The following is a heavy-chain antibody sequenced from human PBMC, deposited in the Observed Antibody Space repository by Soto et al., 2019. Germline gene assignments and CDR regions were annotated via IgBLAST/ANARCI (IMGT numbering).Heavy chain of an antibody. CDR2: MQPSSGRT. D-gene: IGHD1-26*01. J-gene: IGHJ4*02. CDR1: GYSFTSLD. Sequence: QVQLVQSGAEVREPGASVKVSCKASGYSFTSLDINWVRQTTGQGLEWMGWMQPSSGRTGYAQKFQGRVTMTRDTSINTAYMDLSSLTSDDTAFYYCARGVTAGGDYGGQGSLVTVSS. V-gene: IGHV1-8*01. CDR3: ARGVTAGGDY.